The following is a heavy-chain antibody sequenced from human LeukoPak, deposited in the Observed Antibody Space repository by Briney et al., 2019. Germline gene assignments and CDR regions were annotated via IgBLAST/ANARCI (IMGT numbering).Heavy chain of an antibody. CDR1: GFTFTTYW. CDR3: ARWRGENYWVDYFDY. J-gene: IGHJ4*02. D-gene: IGHD1-7*01. V-gene: IGHV3-7*03. CDR2: IKQDGTEK. Sequence: GGSLRLSCAASGFTFTTYWMSWVRQAPGKGLEWVANIKQDGTEKYYVDSVKGRFTISRDNAKNSLYLQMNSLRAEDTAVYYCARWRGENYWVDYFDYWGQGTLVTVSS.